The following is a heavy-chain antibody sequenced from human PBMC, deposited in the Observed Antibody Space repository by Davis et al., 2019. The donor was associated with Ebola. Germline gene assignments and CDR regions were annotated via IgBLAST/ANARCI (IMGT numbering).Heavy chain of an antibody. CDR3: ARAPPGSRFRLDH. J-gene: IGHJ4*02. CDR1: GFTFSRYA. D-gene: IGHD6-13*01. CDR2: TGTTGDT. Sequence: GGSLRPSCAASGFTFSRYAMNWVRHATGKGLEWVSATGTTGDTYYLASVRGRFTVSRDDATDSFYLQMDSVRVEDTAVYYCARAPPGSRFRLDHWGQRTLVTVSS. V-gene: IGHV3-13*01.